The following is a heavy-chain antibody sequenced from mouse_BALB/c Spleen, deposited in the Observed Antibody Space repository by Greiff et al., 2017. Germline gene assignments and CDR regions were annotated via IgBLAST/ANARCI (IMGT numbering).Heavy chain of an antibody. CDR1: GYPFTSYT. CDR2: INPSSGYT. V-gene: IGHV1-4*01. J-gene: IGHJ2*01. Sequence: VQLQQSGAELARPGASVKMSCKASGYPFTSYTMHWVKQRPGQGLEWIGYINPSSGYTNYNQKFKDKATLTADKSSSPAYMQLSSLTSEDSAVYYCARTGKTTVVDRYFDYWGQGTTLTVSA. CDR3: ARTGKTTVVDRYFDY. D-gene: IGHD1-1*01.